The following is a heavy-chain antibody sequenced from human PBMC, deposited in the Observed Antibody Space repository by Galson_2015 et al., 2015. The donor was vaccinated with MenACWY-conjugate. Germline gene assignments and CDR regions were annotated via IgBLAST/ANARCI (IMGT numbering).Heavy chain of an antibody. CDR2: IKPDGSEQ. CDR3: VRPIMTFVAVRSLDY. V-gene: IGHV3-7*01. CDR1: GFPFYSYW. Sequence: SLRLSCAASGFPFYSYWMTWVRQAPGKGLEWVANIKPDGSEQYYGDSVRDRFTISRDNAKNSVFLQMSSLRPEDTAVYYCVRPIMTFVAVRSLDYWGQGTVVSVS. D-gene: IGHD3-3*02. J-gene: IGHJ4*02.